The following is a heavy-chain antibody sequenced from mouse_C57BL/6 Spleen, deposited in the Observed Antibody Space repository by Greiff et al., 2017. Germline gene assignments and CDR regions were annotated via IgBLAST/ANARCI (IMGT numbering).Heavy chain of an antibody. D-gene: IGHD2-4*01. Sequence: EVQLVESGPELVKPGASVKISCKASGYSFTGYYMNWVKQSPEKSLEWIGEINPSTGGTTYNQKFKAKATLTVDKSSSTAYMQLKSLTSEDSAVYYCARSLYDYDRAWFAYWGQGTLVTVSA. J-gene: IGHJ3*01. CDR3: ARSLYDYDRAWFAY. V-gene: IGHV1-42*01. CDR2: INPSTGGT. CDR1: GYSFTGYY.